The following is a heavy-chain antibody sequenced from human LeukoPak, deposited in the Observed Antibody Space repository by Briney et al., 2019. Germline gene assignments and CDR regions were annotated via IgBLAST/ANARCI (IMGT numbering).Heavy chain of an antibody. CDR3: ARIRYYYYMDV. J-gene: IGHJ6*03. CDR1: GGSINSGNHY. V-gene: IGHV4-61*01. Sequence: PSETLSLTCTVSGGSINSGNHYWGWIRQSPGKGLEWIGYIYYSGSTNYNPSLESRVTISVDTSKNQFSLKLSSVTAADTAVYYCARIRYYYYMDVWGKGTTVTVSS. CDR2: IYYSGST.